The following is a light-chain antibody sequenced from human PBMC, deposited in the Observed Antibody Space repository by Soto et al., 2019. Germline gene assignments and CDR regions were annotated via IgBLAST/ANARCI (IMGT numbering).Light chain of an antibody. V-gene: IGKV3-20*01. CDR3: LRYGDSPPAYT. CDR1: QSVSSRN. J-gene: IGKJ2*01. Sequence: EIVLTQSPGTVSLSPGERATLSCRASQSVSSRNLAWYRQKPGQAPSLLICGASNRATGIPDRFSGSGSGSDVTLTISRLEPEDCAVYYCLRYGDSPPAYTFGQGTKLEIK. CDR2: GAS.